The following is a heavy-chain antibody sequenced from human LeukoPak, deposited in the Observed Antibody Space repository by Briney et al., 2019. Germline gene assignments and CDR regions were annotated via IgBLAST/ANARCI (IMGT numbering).Heavy chain of an antibody. V-gene: IGHV1-69*13. CDR2: IIPVFGTA. D-gene: IGHD2-15*01. J-gene: IGHJ3*02. CDR1: GYTFTSYA. CDR3: AREGSRVVVVVAATTGVYAFDI. Sequence: SVKVSCKASGYTFTSYAISWVRQAPGQGLEWMGGIIPVFGTANYAQKFQGRVTITADESTSTAYMELSSLRSEDTAVYYCAREGSRVVVVVAATTGVYAFDIWGQGTMVTVSS.